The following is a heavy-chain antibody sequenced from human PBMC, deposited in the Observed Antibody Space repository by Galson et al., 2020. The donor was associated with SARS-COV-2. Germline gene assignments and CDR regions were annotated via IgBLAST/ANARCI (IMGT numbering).Heavy chain of an antibody. CDR1: GFTFDDYT. CDR3: AKDIVSVAGTALIGHYYYYYGMDV. CDR2: ISWDGGST. J-gene: IGHJ6*02. D-gene: IGHD5-18*01. Sequence: GGSLRLSCAASGFTFDDYTMHWVRQAPGKGLEWVSLISWDGGSTYYADSVKGRFTISRDNSKNSLYLQMNSLRTEDTALYYCAKDIVSVAGTALIGHYYYYYGMDVWGQGTTVTVSS. V-gene: IGHV3-43*01.